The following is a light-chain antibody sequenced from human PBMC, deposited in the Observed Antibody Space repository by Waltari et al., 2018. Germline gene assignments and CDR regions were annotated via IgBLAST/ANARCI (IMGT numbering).Light chain of an antibody. CDR3: QQSYSTPYT. Sequence: DIQMTQSPSSLSASVGYRVTIACRASQSISDYLNWYQQKPGKAPKLLIYAASSLQSGVPSRFSGSGSGTDFTLTISSLQPEDFATYYCQQSYSTPYTFGQGTKLEI. J-gene: IGKJ2*01. V-gene: IGKV1-39*01. CDR1: QSISDY. CDR2: AAS.